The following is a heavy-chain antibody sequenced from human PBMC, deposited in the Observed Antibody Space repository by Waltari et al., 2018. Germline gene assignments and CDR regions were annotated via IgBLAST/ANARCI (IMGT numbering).Heavy chain of an antibody. J-gene: IGHJ6*02. V-gene: IGHV3-23*01. CDR3: AKELLPTDTASITGFYFYGMDV. CDR2: ISDGGRTT. CDR1: GFTFSTYG. Sequence: EVQLLESGGGLVQPGGSLRLSCAASGFTFSTYGMTWVRQAPGKGLEWVSVISDGGRTTYSAASVKGRFTVFRDNSKNTVFLQMDSLRAEDTAMYYCAKELLPTDTASITGFYFYGMDVWGQGTTVTVSS. D-gene: IGHD5-18*01.